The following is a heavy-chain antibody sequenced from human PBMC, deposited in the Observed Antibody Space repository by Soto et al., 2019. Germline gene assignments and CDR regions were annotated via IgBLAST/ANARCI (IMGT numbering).Heavy chain of an antibody. CDR1: GFTLNGYA. CDR2: ISSSSSAI. CDR3: AGDRRVAASIYYFLDV. Sequence: EVQLVESGGGLVQPGGSLRLSCAASGFTLNGYAMNWVRQAPGKGLEWVSYISSSSSAIFYADSVKGRFTVSRDNAKNSCYREMNSLRAEDTAVYYCAGDRRVAASIYYFLDVWGEGTTVTVSS. V-gene: IGHV3-48*01. D-gene: IGHD6-6*01. J-gene: IGHJ6*03.